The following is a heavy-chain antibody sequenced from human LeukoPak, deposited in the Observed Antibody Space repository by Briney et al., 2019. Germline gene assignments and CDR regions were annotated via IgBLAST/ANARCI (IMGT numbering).Heavy chain of an antibody. D-gene: IGHD6-13*01. V-gene: IGHV3-30*03. Sequence: GGSLRLSCAASGFTFSSYGMHWVRQAPGKGLEWVAVISYDGSNKYYADSVKGRFTISRDNSKNTLYLQMNSLRAEDTAVYYCARDRPAAWMNNWFDPWGQGTLVTVSS. J-gene: IGHJ5*02. CDR1: GFTFSSYG. CDR3: ARDRPAAWMNNWFDP. CDR2: ISYDGSNK.